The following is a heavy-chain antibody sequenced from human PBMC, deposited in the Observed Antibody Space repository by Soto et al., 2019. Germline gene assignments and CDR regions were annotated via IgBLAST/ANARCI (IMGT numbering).Heavy chain of an antibody. CDR2: ISGSGGST. D-gene: IGHD2-15*01. CDR3: AKTPYCSGGSCYFPDDAFDI. Sequence: PVGSLRLSCAASGFTFSSYAMSWVRQAPGRGLEWVSAISGSGGSTYYADSVKGRFTISRDNSKNTLYLQMNSLRAEDTAVYYCAKTPYCSGGSCYFPDDAFDIWGQGTMVTVSS. CDR1: GFTFSSYA. V-gene: IGHV3-23*01. J-gene: IGHJ3*02.